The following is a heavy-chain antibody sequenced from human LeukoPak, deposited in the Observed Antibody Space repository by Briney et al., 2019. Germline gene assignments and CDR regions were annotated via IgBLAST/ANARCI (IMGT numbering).Heavy chain of an antibody. Sequence: PGGSLRLSCAASGFTVSSNYMSWVRQAPGKGLKWVSVIYGGVNTVYADSVQGRFTISRDNSKNTLYLQMSSLRAEDTAVYYCAKSPKTGFLFDYWGKGTLVTVSS. CDR1: GFTVSSNY. CDR3: AKSPKTGFLFDY. CDR2: IYGGVNT. D-gene: IGHD1-1*01. J-gene: IGHJ4*02. V-gene: IGHV3-66*01.